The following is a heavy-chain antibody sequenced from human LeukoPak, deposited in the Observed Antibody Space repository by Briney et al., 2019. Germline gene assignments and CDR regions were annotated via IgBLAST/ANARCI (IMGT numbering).Heavy chain of an antibody. Sequence: GGSLRLSCAASGFTVSSNYMSWVRQAPGKGLEWVSIIYSGGSTFYTDSVKGRFTISRDNSKNTLYLQMNSLRAEDTAVYYCARGGYGSGHYYYYMDVWGKGTTVTISS. CDR1: GFTVSSNY. D-gene: IGHD3-10*01. CDR3: ARGGYGSGHYYYYMDV. CDR2: IYSGGST. J-gene: IGHJ6*03. V-gene: IGHV3-53*01.